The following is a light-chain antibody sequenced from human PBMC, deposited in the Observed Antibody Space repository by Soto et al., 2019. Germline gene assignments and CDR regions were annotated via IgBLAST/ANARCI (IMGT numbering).Light chain of an antibody. V-gene: IGKV3-15*01. CDR3: QQYDNWPRT. Sequence: EIVMTQSPATLSVSPGERATLSCRASQSVSSNLAWYQQKPGQAPRLLIYGASTRATGIPARFGGSGSGTEFTLTISGLQSEDFAVYYCQQYDNWPRTFGQGTKV. CDR2: GAS. CDR1: QSVSSN. J-gene: IGKJ1*01.